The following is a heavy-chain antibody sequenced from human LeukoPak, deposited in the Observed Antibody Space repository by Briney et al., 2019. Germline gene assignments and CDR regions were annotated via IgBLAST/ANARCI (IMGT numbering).Heavy chain of an antibody. V-gene: IGHV3-21*01. CDR3: ARDLERITMIRGTNY. J-gene: IGHJ4*02. D-gene: IGHD3-10*01. Sequence: GGSLRLSCAASGFTFSSYSMNWFRQAPGKGLEWVSSISSSSSYIYYADSVKGRFTISRDNAKNSLYLQMNSLRAEDTAVYYCARDLERITMIRGTNYWGQGTLVTVSS. CDR2: ISSSSSYI. CDR1: GFTFSSYS.